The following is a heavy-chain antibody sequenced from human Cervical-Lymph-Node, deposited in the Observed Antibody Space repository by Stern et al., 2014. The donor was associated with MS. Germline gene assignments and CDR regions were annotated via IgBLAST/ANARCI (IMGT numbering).Heavy chain of an antibody. CDR2: INPNTGGT. V-gene: IGHV1-2*02. Sequence: LQLVESGAEVKKPGASVKVSCQTSGYIFTGYYIHWVRQAPGQGLEWMAWINPNTGGTKYAQKFQGRVTMSSDTSISTAYVELSSLTSDDTAVYYCARDQRGITIFGVVTDYYYLGMDVWGQGTTVTVSS. CDR1: GYIFTGYY. D-gene: IGHD3-3*01. CDR3: ARDQRGITIFGVVTDYYYLGMDV. J-gene: IGHJ6*02.